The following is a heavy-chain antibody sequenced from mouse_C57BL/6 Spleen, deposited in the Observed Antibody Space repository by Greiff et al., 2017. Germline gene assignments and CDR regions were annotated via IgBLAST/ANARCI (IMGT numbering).Heavy chain of an antibody. Sequence: VQLQQSGPGLVKPSQSLSLTCSVTGYSITSGYYWNWIRQFPGNKLEWMGYISYDGSNNYNPSLKNRISLTRDPSKNQFFLKLNSVTTEDTATYYCAVLRRDYYYAMDYWGQGTSVTVSS. J-gene: IGHJ4*01. CDR1: GYSITSGYY. D-gene: IGHD1-1*01. V-gene: IGHV3-6*01. CDR3: AVLRRDYYYAMDY. CDR2: ISYDGSN.